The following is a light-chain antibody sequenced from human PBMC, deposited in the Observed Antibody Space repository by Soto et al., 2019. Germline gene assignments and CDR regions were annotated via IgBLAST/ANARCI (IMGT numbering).Light chain of an antibody. CDR3: QQYGSSPIT. J-gene: IGKJ5*01. CDR2: GAS. CDR1: QSVTNNY. Sequence: EIVLTQSPGTLSLSPGERATLSCRASQSVTNNYLAWYQQKPGQAPRLLIDGASRRATAIPDRFSGSGSGTDFTLTISRLEHEDFEVFSCQQYGSSPITLGQGTRLEIK. V-gene: IGKV3-20*01.